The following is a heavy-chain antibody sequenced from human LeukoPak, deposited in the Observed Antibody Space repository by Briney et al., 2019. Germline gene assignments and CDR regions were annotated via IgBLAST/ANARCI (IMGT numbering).Heavy chain of an antibody. CDR3: ARRAPIMITFGGVIAPFDY. CDR2: INPNSGGT. V-gene: IGHV1-2*02. J-gene: IGHJ4*02. Sequence: GASVKVSCKASGYTFTSYYMHWVRQAPGQGLEWMGWINPNSGGTNYAQKFQGRVTMTRDTSISTAYMELSRLRSDDTAVYYCARRAPIMITFGGVIAPFDYWGQGTLVTVSS. CDR1: GYTFTSYY. D-gene: IGHD3-16*02.